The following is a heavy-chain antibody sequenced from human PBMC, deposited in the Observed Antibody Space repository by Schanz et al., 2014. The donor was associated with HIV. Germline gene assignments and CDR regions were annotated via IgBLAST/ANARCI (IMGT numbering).Heavy chain of an antibody. D-gene: IGHD3-3*01. J-gene: IGHJ6*02. CDR3: ARGRQDYDFWSGAHYYYAMDV. CDR1: GGSFSSYA. Sequence: QVQLVQSGAEVKKPGSSVTVSCKASGGSFSSYAINWVRQAPGQGLEWMGGIIPIFGTPNYAQKFQGRVTITADESTSAAYLELSSLRSEDTAVYYCARGRQDYDFWSGAHYYYAMDVWGQGTTVTVSS. V-gene: IGHV1-69*01. CDR2: IIPIFGTP.